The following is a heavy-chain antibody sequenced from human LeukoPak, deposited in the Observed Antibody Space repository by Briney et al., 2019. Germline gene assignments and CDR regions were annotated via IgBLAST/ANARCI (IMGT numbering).Heavy chain of an antibody. Sequence: SQTLSLTCTVSGGSISSGDYYWSWIRQPPGKGLECIRYIYYSGSTYYNPSLKNRLTISVDTSKNQFSLKLTSVTAADTAVYYCASFYQAYYFDYWGQGTLVTVSS. D-gene: IGHD2-21*01. CDR3: ASFYQAYYFDY. V-gene: IGHV4-30-4*01. J-gene: IGHJ4*02. CDR1: GGSISSGDYY. CDR2: IYYSGST.